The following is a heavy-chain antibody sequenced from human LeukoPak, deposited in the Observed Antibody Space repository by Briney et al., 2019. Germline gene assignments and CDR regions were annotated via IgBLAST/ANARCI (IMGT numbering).Heavy chain of an antibody. CDR3: AKDQAPFTMIVVVQDAFDI. CDR2: INHSGST. J-gene: IGHJ3*02. D-gene: IGHD3-22*01. CDR1: GGSFSGYY. Sequence: SETLSLTCAVHGGSFSGYYWSWIRQPPGKGLEWIGEINHSGSTNYNPSLKSRVTISVDTSKNQFSLKLSSVTAADTAVYYCAKDQAPFTMIVVVQDAFDIWGQGTMVTVSS. V-gene: IGHV4-34*01.